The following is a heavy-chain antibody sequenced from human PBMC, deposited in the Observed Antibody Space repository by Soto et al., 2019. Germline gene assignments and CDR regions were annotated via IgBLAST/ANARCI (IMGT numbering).Heavy chain of an antibody. CDR3: PSVKIDGYVY. CDR2: IYYSGST. J-gene: IGHJ4*02. V-gene: IGHV4-61*01. CDR1: GGSVSSDNYY. Sequence: PSETLSLTCTVSGGSVSSDNYYWSWVRQPPGKGLEWIGYIYYSGSTNYNPSLKSRVTISGDTSRNQFSLKLSSVTAAVTAVYYCPSVKIDGYVYGGPETLVEVSS. D-gene: IGHD5-18*01.